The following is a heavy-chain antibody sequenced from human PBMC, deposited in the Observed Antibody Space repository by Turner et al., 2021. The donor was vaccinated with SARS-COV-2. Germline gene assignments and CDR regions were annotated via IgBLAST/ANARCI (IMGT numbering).Heavy chain of an antibody. D-gene: IGHD3-22*01. J-gene: IGHJ5*02. V-gene: IGHV4-39*01. CDR2: IYYSGIT. CDR3: ARHEVNSYDASGYYTSP. Sequence: QLQLQESGPGLVKPSETLSLTCTVSGGSISSSSYYWGWIRQPPGKGLEWIGSIYYSGITYYNPSLKSRVTISVDTSKNQFSLRLNSVTAADTAVYYCARHEVNSYDASGYYTSPWGQGILVTVSS. CDR1: GGSISSSSYY.